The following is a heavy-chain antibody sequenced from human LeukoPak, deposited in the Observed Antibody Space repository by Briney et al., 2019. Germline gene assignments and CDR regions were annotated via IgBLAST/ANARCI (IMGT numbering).Heavy chain of an antibody. CDR3: TRESGAFSPFGF. D-gene: IGHD1-26*01. Sequence: KTSETLSLTCAVSGGSIMTTNWWSWVRQPPGKGLEWIGEVHLSGATNYNPSLESRVSMSTDTSKNQMSLKLTSVTAADTAIYFCTRESGAFSPFGFWGQGTLVTVSS. CDR1: GGSIMTTNW. CDR2: VHLSGAT. V-gene: IGHV4-4*02. J-gene: IGHJ4*02.